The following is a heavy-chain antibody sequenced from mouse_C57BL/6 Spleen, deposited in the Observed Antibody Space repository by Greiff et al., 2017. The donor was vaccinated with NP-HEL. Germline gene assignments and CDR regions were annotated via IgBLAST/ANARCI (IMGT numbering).Heavy chain of an antibody. CDR3: ARVGTDWYFDV. D-gene: IGHD4-1*01. V-gene: IGHV1-80*01. CDR1: GYAFSSYW. J-gene: IGHJ1*03. Sequence: QVQLKESGAELVKPGASVKISCKASGYAFSSYWMNWVKQRPGKGLEWIGQIYPGDGDTNYNGKFKGKATLTADKSSSTAYMQLSSLTSEDSAVYFCARVGTDWYFDVWGTGTTVTVSS. CDR2: IYPGDGDT.